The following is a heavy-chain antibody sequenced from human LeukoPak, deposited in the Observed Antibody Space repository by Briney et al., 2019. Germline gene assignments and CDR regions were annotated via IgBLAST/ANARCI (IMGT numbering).Heavy chain of an antibody. J-gene: IGHJ4*02. CDR1: GYSISSGHY. CDR3: ARGSGMAAASMGGDY. V-gene: IGHV4-38-2*02. CDR2: INHSGST. D-gene: IGHD6-13*01. Sequence: KSSETLSLTCTVSGYSISSGHYWGWIRQPPGKGLEWIGEINHSGSTNYNPSLKSRVTISVDTSKNQFSLKLSSVTAADTAVYYCARGSGMAAASMGGDYWGQGTLVTVSS.